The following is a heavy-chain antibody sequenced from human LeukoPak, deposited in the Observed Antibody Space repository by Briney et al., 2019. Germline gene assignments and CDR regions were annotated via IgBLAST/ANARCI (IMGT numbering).Heavy chain of an antibody. CDR2: ISWNSGSI. J-gene: IGHJ5*02. Sequence: GGSLRLSCAASGFTFDDYAMRWVRQAPGKGLEWVSGISWNSGSIGYADSVKGRFTISRDDAKNSLYLQMNSLRAEDTALYYCAKGRDKYQLLSKNWFDPWGQGTLVTVSS. CDR1: GFTFDDYA. V-gene: IGHV3-9*01. CDR3: AKGRDKYQLLSKNWFDP. D-gene: IGHD2-2*01.